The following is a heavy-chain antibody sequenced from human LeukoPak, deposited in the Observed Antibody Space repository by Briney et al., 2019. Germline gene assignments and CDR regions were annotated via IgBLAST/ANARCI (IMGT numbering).Heavy chain of an antibody. CDR2: ISSSGSTI. J-gene: IGHJ4*02. CDR3: ARVESHSYGFVY. D-gene: IGHD5-18*01. CDR1: GFTFSSYE. Sequence: GGSLRLSCAASGFTFSSYEMNWVRQAPGKGLEWVSYISSSGSTIYYADSVKGRFTISRDNAKNSLYLQMNNLRAEDTAVYYCARVESHSYGFVYWGQGTLVTVSS. V-gene: IGHV3-48*03.